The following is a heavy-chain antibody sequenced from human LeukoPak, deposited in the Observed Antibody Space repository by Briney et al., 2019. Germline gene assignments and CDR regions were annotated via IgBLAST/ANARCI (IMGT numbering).Heavy chain of an antibody. CDR1: GYNFSGYC. Sequence: GASVRVSCKASGYNFSGYCIHWVRQAPGQGLEWMGWINPNSGGTNYAQKLQGRVTMTTDTSTSTAYMELRSLRSDDTAVYYCARDEPYYYDSSGYRLWGQGTLVTVSS. D-gene: IGHD3-22*01. V-gene: IGHV1-2*02. CDR3: ARDEPYYYDSSGYRL. J-gene: IGHJ4*02. CDR2: INPNSGGT.